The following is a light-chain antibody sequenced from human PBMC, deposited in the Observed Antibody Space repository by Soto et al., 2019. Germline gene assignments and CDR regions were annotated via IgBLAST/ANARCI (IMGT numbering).Light chain of an antibody. CDR2: GAS. V-gene: IGKV3-15*01. J-gene: IGKJ3*01. Sequence: EIVMTQSPATLSVSPLVRATLSCSASQSVYNNLAWYQQKPGQAPRLLIYGASTRATGIPARFSGSGSGTEFTLTISSLQSEDFAVYFCQQYNNWPPVTFGPGTKVDIK. CDR3: QQYNNWPPVT. CDR1: QSVYNN.